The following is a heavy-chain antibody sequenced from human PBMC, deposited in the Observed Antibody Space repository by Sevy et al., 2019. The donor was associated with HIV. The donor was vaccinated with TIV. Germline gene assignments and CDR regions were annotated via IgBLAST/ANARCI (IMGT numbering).Heavy chain of an antibody. V-gene: IGHV4-61*01. CDR1: GGSFSSGSYY. J-gene: IGHJ4*02. CDR3: ARLRINCSGGSCYYFDY. D-gene: IGHD2-15*01. Sequence: SETLSLTCTVSGGSFSSGSYYWSWIRQPPGKGLEWIGNINYSGSTNYNPSLKSLVTISVDTSKNQFSLNLSSGPAADTAVYYCARLRINCSGGSCYYFDYWGQGTLVTVSS. CDR2: INYSGST.